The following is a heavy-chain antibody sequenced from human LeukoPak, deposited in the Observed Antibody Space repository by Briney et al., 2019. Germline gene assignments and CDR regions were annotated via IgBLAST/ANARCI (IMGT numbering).Heavy chain of an antibody. CDR1: GFTVSSNY. CDR2: IYSGGTT. Sequence: PGGSLRLSCAASGFTVSSNYMNWVRQAPGKGLEWFSIIYSGGTTYYADSVKGRFTISRDNSKNTLYLQMNSLRADDTAVYFCARVRHTSGWGFDYWGQGALVTVSS. J-gene: IGHJ4*02. D-gene: IGHD6-19*01. CDR3: ARVRHTSGWGFDY. V-gene: IGHV3-53*01.